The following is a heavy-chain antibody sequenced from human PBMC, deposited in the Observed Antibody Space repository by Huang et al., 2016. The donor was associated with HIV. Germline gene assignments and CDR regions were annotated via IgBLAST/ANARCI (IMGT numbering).Heavy chain of an antibody. J-gene: IGHJ3*01. V-gene: IGHV4-39*01. CDR2: VFYCGNP. CDR1: GGSVNSGYYY. Sequence: QLQLQESGPGLVRPSETLSLTCSVSGGSVNSGYYYWGWIRQPPGKGLEWIASVFYCGNPFYTPSLKSRVSMSVDTSKKRFSLNLSAVTAADTAVYFCARLPFDYVWGTQRQTALDELDVWGQGTMVTVSS. CDR3: ARLPFDYVWGTQRQTALDELDV. D-gene: IGHD3-16*01.